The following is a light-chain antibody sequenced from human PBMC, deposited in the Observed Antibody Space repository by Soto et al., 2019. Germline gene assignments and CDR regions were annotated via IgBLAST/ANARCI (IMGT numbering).Light chain of an antibody. CDR2: DAS. CDR3: QESGRPPWT. CDR1: QSVSSNY. V-gene: IGKV3D-20*01. Sequence: IVLTQSPATVSLSPEERAALSCWASQSVSSNYLAWYQQKPGLAPRLLIYDASRRATGIPDRFSGSGSGTDFILSISRLEPEDFAVYYCQESGRPPWTFAHGTKVDIK. J-gene: IGKJ1*01.